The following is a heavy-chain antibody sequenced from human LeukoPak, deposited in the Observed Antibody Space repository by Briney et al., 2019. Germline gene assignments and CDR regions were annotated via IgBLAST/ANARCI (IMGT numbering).Heavy chain of an antibody. CDR1: GFTFSSYA. D-gene: IGHD3-10*01. V-gene: IGHV3-30-3*01. Sequence: GGSLRLYFAASGFTFSSYAMHWVRQAPGKGLEGVAVISYDGSNKYYADSVKGRFTISRDNSKNTLYLQMNSLRAEDTAVYYCARDQLLWFGEFTKFDYWGQGTLVTVSS. CDR3: ARDQLLWFGEFTKFDY. CDR2: ISYDGSNK. J-gene: IGHJ4*02.